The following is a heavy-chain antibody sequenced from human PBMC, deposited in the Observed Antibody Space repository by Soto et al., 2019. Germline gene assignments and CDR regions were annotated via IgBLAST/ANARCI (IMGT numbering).Heavy chain of an antibody. V-gene: IGHV1-18*01. CDR2: ISAYNGNT. CDR3: ARDQTIFGVGPYYYYYGMDV. D-gene: IGHD3-3*01. CDR1: GYTFTSYG. Sequence: QVQLVQSGAEVKKPGASVKVSCKASGYTFTSYGISWVRQAPGQGLEWRGGISAYNGNTNYAQKLQGRVTMTTDTSTSTAYMELRSLRSDDTAVYYCARDQTIFGVGPYYYYYGMDVWGQGTTVTVSS. J-gene: IGHJ6*02.